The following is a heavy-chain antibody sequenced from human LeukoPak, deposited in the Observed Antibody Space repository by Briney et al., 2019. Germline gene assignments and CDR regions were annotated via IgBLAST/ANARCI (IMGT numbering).Heavy chain of an antibody. D-gene: IGHD3-22*01. Sequence: GGSLRLSCAASGLTFSSYSMNWVRQAPGKGLEWVSYISSSSSTIYYADSVKGRFTISRDNAKNSLYLQMNSLRDEDTAVYYCARSISGDSSGHYYVRSLGFDPWGQGTLVTVSS. J-gene: IGHJ5*02. CDR2: ISSSSSTI. V-gene: IGHV3-48*02. CDR1: GLTFSSYS. CDR3: ARSISGDSSGHYYVRSLGFDP.